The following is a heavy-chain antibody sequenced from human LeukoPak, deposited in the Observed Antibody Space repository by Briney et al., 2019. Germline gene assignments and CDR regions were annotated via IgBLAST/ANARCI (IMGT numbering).Heavy chain of an antibody. CDR3: VRDLGELPTY. Sequence: GGSLRLSCAASGFTFSSYAMSWVRQAPGKGLVWVSRISSDGITANYAGAVKGRFTMSRDNAKNTLFLQMNTLRAEDTAVYYCVRDLGELPTYWGQGTLVTVSS. CDR2: ISSDGITA. J-gene: IGHJ4*02. D-gene: IGHD1-26*01. CDR1: GFTFSSYA. V-gene: IGHV3-74*01.